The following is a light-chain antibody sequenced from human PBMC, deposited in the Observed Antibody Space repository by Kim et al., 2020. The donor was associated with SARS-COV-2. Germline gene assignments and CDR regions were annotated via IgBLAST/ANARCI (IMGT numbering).Light chain of an antibody. V-gene: IGLV1-47*01. CDR1: SSNIGSNY. CDR3: AAWDDSLSGRV. J-gene: IGLJ2*01. Sequence: ELTQPPSASGTPGQRVTISCSGSSSNIGSNYVYWYQQLPGTAPKLLIYRNNQRPSGVPDRFSGSKSGTSASLAISGLRAEDEADYYCAAWDDSLSGRVFGGGTQLTVL. CDR2: RNN.